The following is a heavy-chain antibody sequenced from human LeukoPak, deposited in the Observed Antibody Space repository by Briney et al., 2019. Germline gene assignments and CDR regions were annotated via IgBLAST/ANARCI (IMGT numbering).Heavy chain of an antibody. D-gene: IGHD3-9*01. V-gene: IGHV1-18*01. CDR1: GYTFTSYG. CDR2: ISAYNGNT. J-gene: IGHJ4*02. Sequence: GASVKVSCKASGYTFTSYGISWVRQAPGQGLEWMGWISAYNGNTNYAQKLQGRVTMTTDTSTSTAYMELRSLRSDDTAVYYCARGYYDILTGYYLRDYWGQGTLVTVSS. CDR3: ARGYYDILTGYYLRDY.